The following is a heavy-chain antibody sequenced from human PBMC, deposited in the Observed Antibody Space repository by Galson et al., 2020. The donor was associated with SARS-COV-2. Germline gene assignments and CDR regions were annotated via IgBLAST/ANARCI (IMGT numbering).Heavy chain of an antibody. CDR2: IDWDGDK. CDR3: ARTWITGTTSRTFDY. J-gene: IGHJ4*02. CDR1: GISPSPSGMC. D-gene: IGHD1-1*01. Sequence: SGPTLVKPTQTLTLTCSFSGISPSPSGMCVSWIRQHPGKALAWLARIDWDGDKHYNTSLKTRFTISKDTSKNQVVLTMTNMDPVDTATYYCARTWITGTTSRTFDYWGQGTLVTVSS. V-gene: IGHV2-70*11.